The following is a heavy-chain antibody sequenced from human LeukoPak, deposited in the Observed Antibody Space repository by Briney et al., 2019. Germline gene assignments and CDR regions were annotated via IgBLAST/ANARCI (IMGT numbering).Heavy chain of an antibody. Sequence: GGSLRLSCVASGFTLSSYNMKWVRQAPGKRLEWVSSISWRSSDIEYADSVKGRFTISRDNSKNTLYLQMNSLRAEDTAVYYCARDGDADIVVVVAHEGGMDVWGQGTTVTVSS. D-gene: IGHD2-15*01. CDR2: ISWRSSDI. CDR3: ARDGDADIVVVVAHEGGMDV. J-gene: IGHJ6*02. CDR1: GFTLSSYN. V-gene: IGHV3-21*01.